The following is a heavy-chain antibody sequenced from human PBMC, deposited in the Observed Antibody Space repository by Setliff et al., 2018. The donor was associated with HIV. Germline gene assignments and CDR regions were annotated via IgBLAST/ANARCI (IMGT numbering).Heavy chain of an antibody. J-gene: IGHJ3*02. D-gene: IGHD1-20*01. CDR2: IHHSGNT. CDR1: GSSISSGYF. CDR3: TREGPRITGTGGAFDT. Sequence: TSETLSLTCAVSGSSISSGYFWGWVRQPPGKGLEWIANIHHSGNTYYNPSLKSRVTISVETSTNQFSLKLNSVTATDTAVYYCTREGPRITGTGGAFDTWGQGTMVTVSS. V-gene: IGHV4-38-2*02.